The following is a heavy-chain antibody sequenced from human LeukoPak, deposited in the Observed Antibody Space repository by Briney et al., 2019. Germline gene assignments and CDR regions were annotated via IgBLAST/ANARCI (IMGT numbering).Heavy chain of an antibody. CDR1: GLTFSSHW. CDR3: ARVVAATLDY. D-gene: IGHD2-15*01. Sequence: PGGSLRLSCAASGLTFSSHWMHWVRQAPGKGLVWVSRITNDGSSTTYADSVKGRFTISRDNSKNTLYLQMNSLRAEDTAVYYCARVVAATLDYWGQGTLVTVSS. J-gene: IGHJ4*02. CDR2: ITNDGSST. V-gene: IGHV3-74*01.